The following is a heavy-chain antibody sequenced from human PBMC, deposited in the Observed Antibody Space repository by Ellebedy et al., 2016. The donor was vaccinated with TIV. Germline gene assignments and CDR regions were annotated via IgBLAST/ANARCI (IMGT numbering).Heavy chain of an antibody. V-gene: IGHV3-7*01. CDR3: ARKPMNPTDLYGNFDH. Sequence: PGGSLRLSCVASGFTFSSYAMCWVRQAPGKGLEWVANINQDGSEKYYVDSVKGRFTIPRDNCKNALYLQMNSLRAEDTDVYYDARKPMNPTDLYGNFDHWGQGTLVTVSS. J-gene: IGHJ4*02. CDR1: GFTFSSYA. D-gene: IGHD1-1*01. CDR2: INQDGSEK.